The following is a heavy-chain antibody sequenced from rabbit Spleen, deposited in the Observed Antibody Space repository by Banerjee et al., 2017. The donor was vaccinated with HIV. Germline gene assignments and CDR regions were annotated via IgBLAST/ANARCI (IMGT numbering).Heavy chain of an antibody. CDR3: ARGGYGGHIYAMGL. Sequence: QLKESGGGLVQPGGSLKLSCKASGFTLSNYYMNWVRQAPGKGLEWIGYIDPVFGSTYYANWVNGRFTISSHNAQNTLYLQLNSLTAADTATYFCARGGYGGHIYAMGLWGPGTLVTVS. CDR1: GFTLSNYY. J-gene: IGHJ4*01. CDR2: IDPVFGST. D-gene: IGHD4-2*01. V-gene: IGHV1S7*01.